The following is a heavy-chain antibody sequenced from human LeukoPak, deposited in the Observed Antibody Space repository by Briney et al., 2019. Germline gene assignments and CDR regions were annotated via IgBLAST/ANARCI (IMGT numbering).Heavy chain of an antibody. V-gene: IGHV3-11*01. CDR3: ARGRAYDSSGYYYPYYGMDV. D-gene: IGHD3-22*01. CDR1: GGSISSYY. J-gene: IGHJ6*02. Sequence: LSLTCTVSGGSISSYYWSWIRQAPGKGLEWVSFISSSGSTIYYADSVKGRFTISRDNAKNSLYLQMNSLRAEDTAVYYCARGRAYDSSGYYYPYYGMDVWGQGTTVTVSS. CDR2: ISSSGSTI.